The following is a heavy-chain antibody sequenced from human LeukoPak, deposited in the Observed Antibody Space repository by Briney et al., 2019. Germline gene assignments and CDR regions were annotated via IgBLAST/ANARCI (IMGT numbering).Heavy chain of an antibody. CDR2: IYISGST. J-gene: IGHJ4*02. Sequence: SETLSLTSTVSGGSISSSYYSWIRQPAGKGLEWIGRIYISGSTNYNPSLKSRVTMSVDTSKNQFPLKLSSVTAADTAVYYCARDHLDGHFDYWGQGTLVTVSS. CDR3: ARDHLDGHFDY. CDR1: GGSISSSY. D-gene: IGHD5-24*01. V-gene: IGHV4-4*07.